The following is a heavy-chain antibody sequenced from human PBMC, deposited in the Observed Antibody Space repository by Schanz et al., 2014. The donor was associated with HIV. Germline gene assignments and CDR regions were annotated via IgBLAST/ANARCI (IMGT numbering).Heavy chain of an antibody. Sequence: EVQLLESGGGLVQPGGSLRLSCATSGFTLSSFTMNWVRQAPGKGLEWVSRINSDGSSTSYADSVKGRFTISRDNAKNTLYLQMNSLRAEDTAVYYCAKCPTMVRGTGMDVWGQGTTVTVSS. D-gene: IGHD3-10*01. CDR3: AKCPTMVRGTGMDV. CDR1: GFTLSSFT. CDR2: INSDGSST. V-gene: IGHV3-74*02. J-gene: IGHJ6*02.